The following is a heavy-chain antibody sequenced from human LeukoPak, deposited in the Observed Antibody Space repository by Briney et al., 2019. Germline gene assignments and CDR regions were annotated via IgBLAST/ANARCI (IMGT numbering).Heavy chain of an antibody. CDR3: ARGMYGMVRGVMSPNYFDY. V-gene: IGHV4-30-2*01. Sequence: SETLSLTCTVSGGSVSSGDYYWNWIRQHPGKGLEWIGYIYHNGSTYYNPSLKSRVTISVDRSKNQFSLKLSSVTAADTAVYYCARGMYGMVRGVMSPNYFDYWGQGTLVTVSS. D-gene: IGHD3-10*01. J-gene: IGHJ4*02. CDR1: GGSVSSGDYY. CDR2: IYHNGST.